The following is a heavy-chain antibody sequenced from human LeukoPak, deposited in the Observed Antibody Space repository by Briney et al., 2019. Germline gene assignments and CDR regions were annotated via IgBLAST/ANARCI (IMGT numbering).Heavy chain of an antibody. Sequence: GGSLRPSCTASGFTFGDYAMSWVRQAPGKGLEWVGFIRSKIYGATIEYAASVKGRFTISRDDSKSIAYLQLNSLKTEDTAMYYCSREPNVVLMVYSNHAFDIWGQGAMVTVSS. V-gene: IGHV3-49*04. J-gene: IGHJ3*02. D-gene: IGHD2-8*01. CDR2: IRSKIYGATI. CDR1: GFTFGDYA. CDR3: SREPNVVLMVYSNHAFDI.